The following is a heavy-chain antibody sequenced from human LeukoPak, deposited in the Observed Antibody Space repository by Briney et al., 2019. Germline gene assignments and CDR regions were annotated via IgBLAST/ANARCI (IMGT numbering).Heavy chain of an antibody. D-gene: IGHD3-22*01. CDR1: DYSISSGYY. J-gene: IGHJ5*02. Sequence: SETLSLTCTVSDYSISSGYYWGWIRQPPGKGLEWIGTIYQSGSTYYNPSLKSRVTISIDTSKNQFSLKLKSVTAADTAVYYCARFNYYRSSDYLSWFDPWGQGTLVTVSS. CDR2: IYQSGST. CDR3: ARFNYYRSSDYLSWFDP. V-gene: IGHV4-38-2*02.